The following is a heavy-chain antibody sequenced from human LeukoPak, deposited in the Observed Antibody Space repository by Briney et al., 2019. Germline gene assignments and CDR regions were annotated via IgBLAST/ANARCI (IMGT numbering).Heavy chain of an antibody. V-gene: IGHV3-74*01. J-gene: IGHJ5*02. CDR3: ERDEGSEVPTIRVYDL. D-gene: IGHD5/OR15-5a*01. CDR1: GFAFSTYW. CDR2: INRDGSRT. Sequence: PGGSLRLSCAASGFAFSTYWIHWDRQAPGKGLVWVSSINRDGSRTYYADSVKGRFTISRDNAKNTLYLQMNSLRAEDSAVFYCERDEGSEVPTIRVYDLWGQGTLVTVSS.